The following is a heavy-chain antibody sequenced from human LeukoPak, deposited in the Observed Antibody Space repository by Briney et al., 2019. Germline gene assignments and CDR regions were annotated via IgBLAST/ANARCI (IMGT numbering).Heavy chain of an antibody. V-gene: IGHV4-59*12. CDR1: GGSISGYY. Sequence: PSETLSLTCTVSGGSISGYYGSWIRQPPGKGLEWIGYIYYSGSTNYNPSLKSRVTILVDTSKNQFSLKLSSVTAADTAVYYCAREVSSSGPVNRNYYYYYGMDVWGQGTTVTVSS. J-gene: IGHJ6*02. CDR3: AREVSSSGPVNRNYYYYYGMDV. D-gene: IGHD6-19*01. CDR2: IYYSGST.